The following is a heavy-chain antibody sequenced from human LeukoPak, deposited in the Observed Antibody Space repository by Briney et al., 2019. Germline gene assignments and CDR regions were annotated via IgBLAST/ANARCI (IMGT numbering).Heavy chain of an antibody. J-gene: IGHJ4*02. V-gene: IGHV1-18*01. CDR1: GYTFISYG. CDR3: ARSLSDYSRFDY. Sequence: ASVKVSCKASGYTFISYGFSWVRQAPGQGLEWMGWISAYSGNTNYAQKLQGRVTMTTDTSTSTAYMELRSLRSDDTAVYYCARSLSDYSRFDYWGQGTLVTVSS. D-gene: IGHD4-11*01. CDR2: ISAYSGNT.